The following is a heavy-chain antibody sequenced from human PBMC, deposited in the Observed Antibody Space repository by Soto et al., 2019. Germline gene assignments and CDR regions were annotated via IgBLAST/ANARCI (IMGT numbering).Heavy chain of an antibody. CDR2: VSLTGDRT. CDR3: ARGGGYCTPTSCAIDS. CDR1: RFSFSSYE. J-gene: IGHJ4*02. Sequence: LRLSCVASRFSFSSYEMSWVRQAAGKGLEWVSRVSLTGDRTNYAGSVKGRFTVSRDNFKNTLYLEMDSLRPEDTAIYYCARGGGYCTPTSCAIDSWGRGTPVTVSS. D-gene: IGHD2-8*01. V-gene: IGHV3-23*01.